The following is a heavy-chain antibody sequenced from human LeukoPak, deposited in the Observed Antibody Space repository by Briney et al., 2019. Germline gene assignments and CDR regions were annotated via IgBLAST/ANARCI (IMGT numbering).Heavy chain of an antibody. J-gene: IGHJ6*02. CDR1: GGSISSYY. V-gene: IGHV4-59*01. CDR3: ARDRGRGYYYYGMDV. CDR2: IYYSGST. Sequence: SETLSLICTVSGGSISSYYWSWIRQPPGKGLEWIGYIYYSGSTNYNPSLKSRVTISVDTSKNQFSLKLSSVTAADTAVYYCARDRGRGYYYYGMDVWGQGTTVTVSS.